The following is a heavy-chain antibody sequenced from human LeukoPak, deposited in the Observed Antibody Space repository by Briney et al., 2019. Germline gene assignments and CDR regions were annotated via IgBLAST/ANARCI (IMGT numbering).Heavy chain of an antibody. Sequence: ASVKVSCKASGGTFSSYAISWVRQAPGQGLEWMGWINPNSGGTKYAQKFQGRVTMTSDASISTAYMELSSLRSDDTAVYYCASRPDQHLLYYFDYWGQGALVTVSS. CDR3: ASRPDQHLLYYFDY. V-gene: IGHV1-2*02. CDR1: GGTFSSYA. D-gene: IGHD2-15*01. CDR2: INPNSGGT. J-gene: IGHJ4*02.